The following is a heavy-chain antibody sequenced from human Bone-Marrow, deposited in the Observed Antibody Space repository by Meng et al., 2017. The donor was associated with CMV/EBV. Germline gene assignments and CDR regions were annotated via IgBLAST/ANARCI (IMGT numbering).Heavy chain of an antibody. V-gene: IGHV4-59*08. CDR2: IYYSGST. J-gene: IGHJ5*02. CDR3: ARQKWGAAFDP. D-gene: IGHD2-15*01. Sequence: SETLSLTCTASGGSISSYYWSWIRQPPGKGLEWIGYIYYSGSTNYNPSLKSRVTISVDTSKNQFSLKLSSVTAADTTVYYCARQKWGAAFDPWGQGTPVTVSS. CDR1: GGSISSYY.